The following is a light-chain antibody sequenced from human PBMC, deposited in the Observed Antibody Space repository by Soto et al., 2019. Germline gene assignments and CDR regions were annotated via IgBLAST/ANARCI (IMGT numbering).Light chain of an antibody. J-gene: IGKJ1*01. CDR2: KAS. CDR3: QQYNSYSWT. Sequence: DIQMTQSPSTLSASVGDRVTITCRASQTINSWLAWYQQKPGKAPKLLIYKASYLQSWVPSTFSGSGSGTEFTLTISSLQPDDFATYYCQQYNSYSWTFGQGTKVDIK. V-gene: IGKV1-5*03. CDR1: QTINSW.